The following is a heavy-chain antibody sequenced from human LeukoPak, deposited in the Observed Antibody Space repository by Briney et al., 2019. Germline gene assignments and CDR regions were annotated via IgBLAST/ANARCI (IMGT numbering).Heavy chain of an antibody. J-gene: IGHJ3*02. Sequence: GGSLRLSCAASGFTFSSHWMSWVRQAPGKGLEWVANIKQDGSEKYYVDSVKGRFTISRDNAKNSLYLQMNSLRAEDTAVYYCARDFYGDYVLAFDIWGQGTMVTVSS. CDR2: IKQDGSEK. CDR1: GFTFSSHW. CDR3: ARDFYGDYVLAFDI. V-gene: IGHV3-7*01. D-gene: IGHD4-17*01.